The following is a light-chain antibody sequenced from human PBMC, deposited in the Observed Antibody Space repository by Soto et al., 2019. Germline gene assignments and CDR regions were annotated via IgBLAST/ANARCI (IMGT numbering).Light chain of an antibody. Sequence: QSALTQPPSASGSPGQSVTISCTGTSSDVGGYKYVSWYQRYPGKDPKLIISEVSERPSGVPDRFSGSKSGNTASLTVSGLQAEDEADYYCSSYAGSNKLIFGGGTKLTVL. CDR1: SSDVGGYKY. V-gene: IGLV2-8*01. CDR3: SSYAGSNKLI. J-gene: IGLJ2*01. CDR2: EVS.